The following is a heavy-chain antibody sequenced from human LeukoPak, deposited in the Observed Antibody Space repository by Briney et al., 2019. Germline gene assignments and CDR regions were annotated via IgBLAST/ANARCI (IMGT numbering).Heavy chain of an antibody. J-gene: IGHJ5*02. V-gene: IGHV3-23*01. D-gene: IGHD6-13*01. CDR2: ISGRGGST. Sequence: GGSLRLSCAASGFTFGSYAMSWVRQAPGKGLEWVSGISGRGGSTYYADSVKGRFTISRDNSRNTLYLQMNSLRAEDTAVYYCARPPYSSSWDPGWFDPWGQGTLITVSS. CDR1: GFTFGSYA. CDR3: ARPPYSSSWDPGWFDP.